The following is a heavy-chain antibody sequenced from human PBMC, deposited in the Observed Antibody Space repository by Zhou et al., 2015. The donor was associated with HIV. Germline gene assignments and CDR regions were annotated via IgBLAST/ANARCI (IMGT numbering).Heavy chain of an antibody. CDR1: GYTFSSYG. V-gene: IGHV1-18*01. CDR2: IYNGNT. CDR3: ARDDSSGYHSFDY. J-gene: IGHJ4*02. Sequence: QVQLVQSGPEVKKPGASVKVSCKASGYTFSSYGISWVRQAPGQGLEWMGWIYNGNTNYAQKFQGRVTMTTDTSTSTGYMELRSLRSDDTATYFCARDDSSGYHSFDYWGQGTLVTVS. D-gene: IGHD3-22*01.